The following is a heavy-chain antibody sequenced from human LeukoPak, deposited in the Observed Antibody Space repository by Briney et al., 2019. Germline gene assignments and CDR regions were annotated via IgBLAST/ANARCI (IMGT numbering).Heavy chain of an antibody. J-gene: IGHJ4*02. CDR2: ISGSGGST. Sequence: GGSLRLSCAASGFTFSSYAMSWVRQAPGKGLEWVSAISGSGGSTYYADSVKGRFTISRDNSKNTLYLQMNSLRAEDTAVYYCARDPNTYGSGSDGGYWGQGTLVTVSS. D-gene: IGHD3-10*01. CDR3: ARDPNTYGSGSDGGY. CDR1: GFTFSSYA. V-gene: IGHV3-23*01.